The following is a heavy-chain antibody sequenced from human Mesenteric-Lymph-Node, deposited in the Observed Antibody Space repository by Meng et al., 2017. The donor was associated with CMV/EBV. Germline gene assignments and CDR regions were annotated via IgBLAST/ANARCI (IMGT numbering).Heavy chain of an antibody. CDR1: GFTFSSYW. D-gene: IGHD3-3*01. V-gene: IGHV3-7*01. J-gene: IGHJ6*02. CDR2: IKQDGSEK. CDR3: ARVNYDFWSGSQGGMDV. Sequence: GGSLRLSCAASGFTFSSYWMSWVRQAPGKGLEWVANIKQDGSEKYYVDSVKGRFTISRDNAKNSLYLQMNSLRAEDTAVYYCARVNYDFWSGSQGGMDVWGQGTTVTVSS.